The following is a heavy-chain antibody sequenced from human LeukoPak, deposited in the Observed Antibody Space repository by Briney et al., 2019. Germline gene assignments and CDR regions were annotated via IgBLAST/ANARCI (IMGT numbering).Heavy chain of an antibody. Sequence: GGSLRLSCAASGFTFSSYEMNWVRQAPGKGLEWVSYISSSGSTIYYADSVKGRFTISRDNAKNSLYLQMNGLRAEDTAVYYCARDNGYSWFDPWGQGTLVTVSS. D-gene: IGHD2-8*01. CDR1: GFTFSSYE. V-gene: IGHV3-48*03. CDR2: ISSSGSTI. CDR3: ARDNGYSWFDP. J-gene: IGHJ5*02.